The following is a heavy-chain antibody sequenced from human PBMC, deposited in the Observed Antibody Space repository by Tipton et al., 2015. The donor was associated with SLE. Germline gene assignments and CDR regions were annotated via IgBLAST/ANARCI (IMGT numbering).Heavy chain of an antibody. D-gene: IGHD3-3*01. CDR3: AKGRTGLRFFSWFDP. Sequence: SLRLSCAASGFTVSSNYMSWVRQAPGKGLEWVSVIYSGGSTYYADSVKGRFTISRDNSKNTLYLQMNSLRAEDTAVYYCAKGRTGLRFFSWFDPWGQGTLVTVSS. CDR2: IYSGGST. J-gene: IGHJ5*02. V-gene: IGHV3-53*01. CDR1: GFTVSSNY.